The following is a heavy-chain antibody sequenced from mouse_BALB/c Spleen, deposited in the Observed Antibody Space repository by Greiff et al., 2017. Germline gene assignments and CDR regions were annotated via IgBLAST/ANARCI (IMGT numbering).Heavy chain of an antibody. CDR2: ISSGGST. D-gene: IGHD2-10*02. CDR1: GFTFSSYA. V-gene: IGHV5-6-5*01. CDR3: ARGRGYGPNYFDY. J-gene: IGHJ2*01. Sequence: EVKLVESGGGLVKPGGSLKLSCAASGFTFSSYAMSWVRQTPEKRLEWVASISSGGSTYYPDSVKGRFTISRDNARNILYLQMSSLRSEDTAMYYCARGRGYGPNYFDYWGQGTTLTVSS.